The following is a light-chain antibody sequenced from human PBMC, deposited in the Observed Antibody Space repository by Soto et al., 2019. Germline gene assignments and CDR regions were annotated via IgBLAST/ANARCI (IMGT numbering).Light chain of an antibody. CDR2: NGT. V-gene: IGKV1-13*02. J-gene: IGKJ4*01. CDR3: QQFHSYPLT. Sequence: IQLTQSPSSLSASVEDRVTITCRASQGITSTLAWYQQSPGKPPKLLIYNGTSLESGVPSRFSGSASGTDFALTISSLQPEDFATYYCQQFHSYPLTFGGGTKVEI. CDR1: QGITST.